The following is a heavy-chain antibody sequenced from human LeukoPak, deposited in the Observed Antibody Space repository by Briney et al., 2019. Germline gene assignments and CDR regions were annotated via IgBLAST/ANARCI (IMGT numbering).Heavy chain of an antibody. V-gene: IGHV3-21*01. CDR2: ISGDSKYI. Sequence: GGSLRLSCAGSGFTFSRYTFNWVRQAPGRGLEWVSAISGDSKYIYYTDSVKGRFTISRDNSKNTLYLQMNSLRAEDTAVYYCASLKNAVAGKGWGQGTLVTVSS. J-gene: IGHJ4*02. D-gene: IGHD6-19*01. CDR1: GFTFSRYT. CDR3: ASLKNAVAGKG.